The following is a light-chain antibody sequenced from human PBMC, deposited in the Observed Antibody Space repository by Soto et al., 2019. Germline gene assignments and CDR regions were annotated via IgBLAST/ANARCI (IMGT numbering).Light chain of an antibody. V-gene: IGKV1-5*01. Sequence: DIHMTQSPSSLSVSVGDRVTIPCRTSQNINAWLAWYQQRPGQAPKLLIYDASSVQSGVPSRFSGSGSGTEFTLTISSLQPEDFATYYCLQHNSYPRTFGQGT. CDR1: QNINAW. CDR2: DAS. CDR3: LQHNSYPRT. J-gene: IGKJ1*01.